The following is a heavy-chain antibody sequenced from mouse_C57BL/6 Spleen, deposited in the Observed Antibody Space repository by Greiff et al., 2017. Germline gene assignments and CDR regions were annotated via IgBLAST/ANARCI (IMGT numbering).Heavy chain of an antibody. CDR3: ASGEDFDY. V-gene: IGHV1-52*01. Sequence: QVQLQQSGAELVRPGSSVKLSCKASGYTFTSYWMHWVKQRPIQGLEWIGNIDPSDSDTHYHQKFKDKATLTVDKSSSTAYMQLSSVASEYYAVYCCASGEDFDYWGQGTAVTVSS. J-gene: IGHJ2*01. CDR1: GYTFTSYW. CDR2: IDPSDSDT.